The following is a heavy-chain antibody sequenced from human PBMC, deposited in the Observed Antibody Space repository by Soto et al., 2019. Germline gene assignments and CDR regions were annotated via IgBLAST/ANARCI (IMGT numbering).Heavy chain of an antibody. D-gene: IGHD1-1*01. J-gene: IGHJ6*03. Sequence: SETLSLTCAVSSGSISSSNWWSWVRQPPGKGLEWIGEIYHSGSTNYNPSLKSRVTISVDKSKNQFSLKLSSVTAADTAVYYCARDRLCNFKSYYYMDVWGKGTTVTVSS. CDR1: SGSISSSNW. CDR2: IYHSGST. V-gene: IGHV4-4*02. CDR3: ARDRLCNFKSYYYMDV.